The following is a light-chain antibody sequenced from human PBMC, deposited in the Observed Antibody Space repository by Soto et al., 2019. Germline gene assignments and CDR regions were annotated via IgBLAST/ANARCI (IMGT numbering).Light chain of an antibody. CDR2: DVG. V-gene: IGLV2-14*01. CDR3: NSYRTVSTYG. Sequence: QSALTQPASVSGSPGQSITIACTGTSSDIGGYNFVSWYQQHPGKAPKLLIYDVGNRPSGVSNRFSGSKSGNTASLTISGHQAEDEAYYYCNSYRTVSTYGFGTGTKVTVL. CDR1: SSDIGGYNF. J-gene: IGLJ1*01.